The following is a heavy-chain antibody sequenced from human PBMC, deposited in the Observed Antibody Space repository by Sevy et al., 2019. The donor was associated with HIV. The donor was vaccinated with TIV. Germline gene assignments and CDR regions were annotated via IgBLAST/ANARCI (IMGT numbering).Heavy chain of an antibody. D-gene: IGHD5-18*01. Sequence: GGSLRLSCAASGLTFSTYGMHWVRRAPGKGLEWVAVTSYDGNIQYYADSVKGRFTVSRDNSKNTLYLQMNSLRAEDSAVYYCAKDQGGYNYAPGYWGQGTLVTVSS. V-gene: IGHV3-30*18. CDR3: AKDQGGYNYAPGY. J-gene: IGHJ4*02. CDR2: TSYDGNIQ. CDR1: GLTFSTYG.